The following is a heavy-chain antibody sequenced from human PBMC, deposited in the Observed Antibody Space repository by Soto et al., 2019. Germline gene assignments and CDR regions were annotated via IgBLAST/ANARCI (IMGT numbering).Heavy chain of an antibody. J-gene: IGHJ5*02. V-gene: IGHV3-21*04. Sequence: PGGSLRLSCAASGFTFSSYSMNWFRQAPGKGLEWVSSISSSSSYIYYADSVKGRFTISRDDSKNTLYLQMNSLRPEDTAVYYCARALIENWFDPWGQGTLVTVSS. CDR3: ARALIENWFDP. CDR2: ISSSSSYI. D-gene: IGHD3-16*02. CDR1: GFTFSSYS.